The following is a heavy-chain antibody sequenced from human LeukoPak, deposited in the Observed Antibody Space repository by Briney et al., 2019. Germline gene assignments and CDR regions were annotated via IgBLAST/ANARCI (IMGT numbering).Heavy chain of an antibody. CDR3: STTYYYDSSEGY. J-gene: IGHJ4*02. Sequence: GGSLRLSCAASGFTFTTYGFHWVRQAPGKGLEWVGRIKSKTDGGTTDYAAPVKGRFTISRDDSKNTLYLQMNSLKTEDTAVYYCSTTYYYDSSEGYWGQGTLVTVSS. V-gene: IGHV3-15*07. CDR2: IKSKTDGGTT. D-gene: IGHD3-22*01. CDR1: GFTFTTYG.